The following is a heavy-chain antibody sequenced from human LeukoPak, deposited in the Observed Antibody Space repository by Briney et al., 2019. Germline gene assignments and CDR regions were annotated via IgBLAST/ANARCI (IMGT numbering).Heavy chain of an antibody. CDR3: AAGGMVGATEFAC. Sequence: PGGSLRLSCAAPGFTFSDHYMDWVRQAPGKGLEWVGRSRNRANSYTTEYAASVKGRFTISRDDSKNSVYLQMNSLETKDTAVYYCAAGGMVGATEFACWGQGTLVTVSS. CDR1: GFTFSDHY. J-gene: IGHJ4*02. D-gene: IGHD1-26*01. CDR2: SRNRANSYTT. V-gene: IGHV3-72*01.